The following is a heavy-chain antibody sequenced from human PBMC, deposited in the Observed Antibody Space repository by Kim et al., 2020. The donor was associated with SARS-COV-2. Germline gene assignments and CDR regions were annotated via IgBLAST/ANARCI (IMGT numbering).Heavy chain of an antibody. J-gene: IGHJ4*02. CDR3: ARDLIDFYGSGLDY. Sequence: GGSLRLSCAASGFTFSSYSMNWVRQAPGKGLEWVSYISSSSSTIYYADSVKGRFTISRDNAKNSLYLQMNSLRDDDTAVYYCARDLIDFYGSGLDYWGQGTLVTVSS. V-gene: IGHV3-48*02. D-gene: IGHD3-10*01. CDR2: ISSSSSTI. CDR1: GFTFSSYS.